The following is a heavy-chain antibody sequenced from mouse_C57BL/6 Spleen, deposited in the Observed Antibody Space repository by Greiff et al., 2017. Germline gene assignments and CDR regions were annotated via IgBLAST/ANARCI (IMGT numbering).Heavy chain of an antibody. J-gene: IGHJ2*01. CDR1: GFNIKDYY. Sequence: EVQLQQSGAELVKPGASVKLSCTASGFNIKDYYMHWVKQRTEQGLEWIGRIDPEDGETKYAPKFQGQATITADTASNTAYLRLSSLTSKDTAVYYCARSRWLPHFDYWGQGTTLTVSS. D-gene: IGHD2-3*01. V-gene: IGHV14-2*01. CDR2: IDPEDGET. CDR3: ARSRWLPHFDY.